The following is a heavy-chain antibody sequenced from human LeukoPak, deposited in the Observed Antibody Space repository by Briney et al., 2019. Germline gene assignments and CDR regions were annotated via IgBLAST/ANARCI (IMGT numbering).Heavy chain of an antibody. Sequence: SETLSLTCTVSGGSISSSSYYWGWIRQPPGKGLEWIGSIYYSGSTYYNPSLKSRVTISVDTSKNQFSLKLSSVTAADTVVYYCARDSGGYGVDYWGQGTLVTVSS. J-gene: IGHJ4*02. CDR3: ARDSGGYGVDY. CDR2: IYYSGST. CDR1: GGSISSSSYY. V-gene: IGHV4-39*01. D-gene: IGHD3-22*01.